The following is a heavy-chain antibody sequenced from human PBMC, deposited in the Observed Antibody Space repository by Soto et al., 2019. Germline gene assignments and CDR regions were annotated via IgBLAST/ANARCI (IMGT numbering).Heavy chain of an antibody. Sequence: ASVKVSCKASGYTFTDYFMNWMRQAPGQRLEWMGIINPGGGSTSYAQKFQGRVTMTRDTSTSTVYMELSSLRSEDTAVYYCARDAPADRDYWGQGTLVTVS. V-gene: IGHV1-46*01. J-gene: IGHJ4*02. CDR2: INPGGGST. CDR1: GYTFTDYF. CDR3: ARDAPADRDY.